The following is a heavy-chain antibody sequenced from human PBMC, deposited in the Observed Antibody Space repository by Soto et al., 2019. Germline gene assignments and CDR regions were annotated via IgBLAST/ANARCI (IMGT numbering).Heavy chain of an antibody. V-gene: IGHV4-34*01. CDR3: ARGGVTMVRGVISRGMDV. CDR2: INHSGST. J-gene: IGHJ6*02. Sequence: SETLSLTCAVYGGSFSGYYWSWIRQPPGKGLEWIGEINHSGSTNYNPSLKSRVTISVDTSKNQFSLKLSSVTAADTAVYYCARGGVTMVRGVISRGMDVWGQGTTVS. CDR1: GGSFSGYY. D-gene: IGHD3-10*01.